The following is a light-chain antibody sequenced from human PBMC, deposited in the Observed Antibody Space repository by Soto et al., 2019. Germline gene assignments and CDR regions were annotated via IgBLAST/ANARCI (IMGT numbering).Light chain of an antibody. CDR1: QSISNW. V-gene: IGKV1-5*01. CDR2: DAS. CDR3: QQYNTYST. J-gene: IGKJ2*01. Sequence: IQMTQSPATLDASAGDRVTVTCRASQSISNWLAWYQQKPGKAPKLLIYDASNLQSGVPSRFSGSGSETEVTLTISSLQPDDVATYYCQQYNTYSTFGQGTKLEIK.